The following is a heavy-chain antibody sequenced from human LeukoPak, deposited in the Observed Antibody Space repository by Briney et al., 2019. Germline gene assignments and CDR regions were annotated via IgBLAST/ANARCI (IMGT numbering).Heavy chain of an antibody. D-gene: IGHD3-10*01. J-gene: IGHJ6*03. CDR3: ARVEEGYGSGRRENYYYYYMDV. V-gene: IGHV4-59*01. CDR1: GGSISSYY. CDR2: IYYSGST. Sequence: SETLSLTCTVSGGSISSYYWSWIRQPPGKGLEWIGYIYYSGSTNYNPSLKSRVTISVDTSKNQFSLNLRSVTAVDTAVYYCARVEEGYGSGRRENYYYYYMDVWGKGTTVTIS.